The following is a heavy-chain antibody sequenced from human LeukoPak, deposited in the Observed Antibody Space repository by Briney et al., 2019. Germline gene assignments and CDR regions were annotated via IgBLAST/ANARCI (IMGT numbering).Heavy chain of an antibody. CDR2: IKQDGSDK. Sequence: GGSLRLSCAAPGFTFSNYWMTWVRQVPGKGLEWVANIKQDGSDKYYVDSVRGRFNISRDNAKNSLYLQMNSLRDEDTAVYYCARGQTWIQLWPRGQGTLVTVSS. CDR1: GFTFSNYW. CDR3: ARGQTWIQLWP. V-gene: IGHV3-7*04. J-gene: IGHJ5*02. D-gene: IGHD5-18*01.